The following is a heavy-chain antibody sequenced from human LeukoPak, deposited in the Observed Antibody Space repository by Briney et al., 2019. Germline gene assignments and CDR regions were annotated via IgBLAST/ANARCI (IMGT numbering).Heavy chain of an antibody. V-gene: IGHV3-23*01. D-gene: IGHD2-15*01. CDR1: GFTFSSYA. J-gene: IGHJ5*02. Sequence: GGSLRLSCAASGFTFSSYAMSWVRQAPGKGLEWVSAISGSGGSTYYADSVKGRFTISRDNSKNTLFLQMNSLRAEDTAVYFCVRDYCSGGSCYESKWFDPWGQGTLVTVSS. CDR3: VRDYCSGGSCYESKWFDP. CDR2: ISGSGGST.